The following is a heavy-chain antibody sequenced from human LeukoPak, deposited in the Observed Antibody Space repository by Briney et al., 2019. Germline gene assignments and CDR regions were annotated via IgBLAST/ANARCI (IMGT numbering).Heavy chain of an antibody. CDR2: IYQTGSA. CDR3: ARGLDYLDV. V-gene: IGHV4-39*01. J-gene: IGHJ6*03. Sequence: QPSETLSLTCTVSGGSITGISYYWNWLRQPPGKELEWIGRIYQTGSADYNPSLKSRVTLSVDTTNNQFSLRLSSVTAADTAVYYCARGLDYLDVWGKGVTVSVSS. D-gene: IGHD3/OR15-3a*01. CDR1: GGSITGISYY.